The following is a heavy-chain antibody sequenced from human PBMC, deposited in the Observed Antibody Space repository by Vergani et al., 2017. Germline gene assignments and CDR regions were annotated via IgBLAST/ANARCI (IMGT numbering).Heavy chain of an antibody. V-gene: IGHV3-30*02. CDR1: GFTLSNYD. Sequence: QVQLVESGGGVVQRGGSLRLSCATSGFTLSNYDMQWIRQWPGKGLEFVAFIQFDGSNLYYADSVKGRFTLSRGFSKNTLYLQMNSLRTDDTATYYCAKHFRGWGIDYWGQGTQVIVSS. CDR2: IQFDGSNL. CDR3: AKHFRGWGIDY. J-gene: IGHJ4*02. D-gene: IGHD3-16*01.